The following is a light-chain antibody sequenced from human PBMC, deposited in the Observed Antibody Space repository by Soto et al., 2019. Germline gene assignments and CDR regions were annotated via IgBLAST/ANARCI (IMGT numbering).Light chain of an antibody. CDR3: SSYADNGARV. CDR2: EVN. V-gene: IGLV2-14*03. CDR1: SSDIGGYKY. J-gene: IGLJ3*02. Sequence: QSVLTQPASVSGSPGQSITISCTGTSSDIGGYKYVSWYQQHPGKAPKLMIYEVNNRPSGVSSRFSGSKSGNTASLTISGLQTADEADYYCSSYADNGARVFGGGTKLTVL.